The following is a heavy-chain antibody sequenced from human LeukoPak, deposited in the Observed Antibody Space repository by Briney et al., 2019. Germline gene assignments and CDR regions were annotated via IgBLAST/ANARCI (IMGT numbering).Heavy chain of an antibody. CDR2: MNPNSSNT. CDR3: ARPRHYYYGMDV. V-gene: IGHV1-8*01. J-gene: IGHJ6*02. Sequence: ASVKVSCKASGYTFTSYDINWVRQATGQGLEWMGWMNPNSSNTGYAQKFQGKVTMTRNTSISTAYMELSSLRSEDTAVYYCARPRHYYYGMDVWGQGTTVTVSS. CDR1: GYTFTSYD.